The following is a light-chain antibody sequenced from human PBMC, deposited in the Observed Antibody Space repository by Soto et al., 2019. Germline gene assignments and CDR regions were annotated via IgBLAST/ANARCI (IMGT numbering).Light chain of an antibody. CDR3: HQYINWPLT. CDR2: GAS. J-gene: IGKJ4*01. Sequence: EIVLTQSPGTLSLSPGERATLSCRASQGVSNNLAWFQQKPGQAPRLLIYGASARATGIPARFSGSGSGTEFTLTITSLQSEDFAFYYCHQYINWPLTFGGGTKVDIK. V-gene: IGKV3-15*01. CDR1: QGVSNN.